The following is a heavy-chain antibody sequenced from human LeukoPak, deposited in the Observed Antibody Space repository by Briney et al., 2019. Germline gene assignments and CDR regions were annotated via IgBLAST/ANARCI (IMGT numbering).Heavy chain of an antibody. CDR3: ARDGATVTTSVYYYGMDV. D-gene: IGHD4-17*01. V-gene: IGHV3-30-3*01. CDR1: GFTFSSYA. J-gene: IGHJ6*02. Sequence: GRSLRISCAASGFTFSSYAMHGVRQAPGKGLEWVAVISYDGSNKYYADSVKGRFTISRDNSKNTLYLQMNSLRAEDPAVYYCARDGATVTTSVYYYGMDVWGQGTTVTVSS. CDR2: ISYDGSNK.